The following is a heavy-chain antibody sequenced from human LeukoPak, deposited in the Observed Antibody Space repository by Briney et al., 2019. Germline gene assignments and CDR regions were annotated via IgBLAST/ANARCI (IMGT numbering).Heavy chain of an antibody. Sequence: ASVKVSCKASGYTFTSYGISWVRQAPGQGLEWMGWISAYNGNTNYAQKLQGRVTMTTDTSTSTAYMELRSLRPDDTAVYYCARDEGYSCSWRTRKFDYWGQGTLVTVSS. J-gene: IGHJ4*02. CDR1: GYTFTSYG. CDR2: ISAYNGNT. CDR3: ARDEGYSCSWRTRKFDY. D-gene: IGHD6-13*01. V-gene: IGHV1-18*01.